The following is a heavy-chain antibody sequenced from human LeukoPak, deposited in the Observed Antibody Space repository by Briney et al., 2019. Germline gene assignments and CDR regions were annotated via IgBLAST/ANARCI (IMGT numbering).Heavy chain of an antibody. CDR3: ASEIEDCSSTSCRTIDY. D-gene: IGHD2-2*01. V-gene: IGHV3-21*01. Sequence: PGGSLRLSCAASGFTFSSYNMNWVRQAPGQGLEWVSSITSGSSYIYYADSVKGRFTISRDNAKNSLYLQMNSLRAEDTAVYYCASEIEDCSSTSCRTIDYWGQGTLVTVSS. J-gene: IGHJ4*02. CDR1: GFTFSSYN. CDR2: ITSGSSYI.